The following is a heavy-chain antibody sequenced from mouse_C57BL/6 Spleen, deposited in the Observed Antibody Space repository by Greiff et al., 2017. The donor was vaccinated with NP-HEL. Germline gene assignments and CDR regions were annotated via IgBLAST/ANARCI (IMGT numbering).Heavy chain of an antibody. D-gene: IGHD2-4*01. J-gene: IGHJ3*01. CDR2: ISDGGSYT. CDR1: GFTFSSYA. CDR3: ARDGGLRQGPFAY. Sequence: DVQLVESGGGLVKPGGSLKLSCAASGFTFSSYAMSWVRQTPEKRLEWVATISDGGSYTYYPDNVKGRFTISRDNAKNNLYLQMSHLKSEDTAMYYCARDGGLRQGPFAYWGQGTLVTVSA. V-gene: IGHV5-4*01.